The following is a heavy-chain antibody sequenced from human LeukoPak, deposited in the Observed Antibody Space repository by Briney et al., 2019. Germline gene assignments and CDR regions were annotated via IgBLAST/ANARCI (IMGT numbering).Heavy chain of an antibody. CDR1: GGYISSYY. Sequence: SETLSLTCTVSGGYISSYYWSWIRQPAGKGLEWIGRIYTSGSTNYHPSLKSRVTMSVDTSKNQFSLKLSSVTAADTAVYYCASYSSSWFGDAFDIWGQGTMVTVSS. CDR2: IYTSGST. V-gene: IGHV4-4*07. CDR3: ASYSSSWFGDAFDI. D-gene: IGHD6-13*01. J-gene: IGHJ3*02.